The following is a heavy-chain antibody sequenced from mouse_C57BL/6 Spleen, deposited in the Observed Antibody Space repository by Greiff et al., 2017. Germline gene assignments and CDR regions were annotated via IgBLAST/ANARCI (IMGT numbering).Heavy chain of an antibody. CDR1: GYAFSSSW. CDR3: ANLLRRGGYFDV. D-gene: IGHD1-1*01. CDR2: IYPGDGET. V-gene: IGHV1-82*01. J-gene: IGHJ1*03. Sequence: QVQLKQSGPELVKPGASVKISCKASGYAFSSSWMNWVKQRPGKGLEGIGRIYPGDGETNYNGKFKGKATLTADKSSSTAYMQLSSLTSVDSAVYFCANLLRRGGYFDVWGTGTTVTVSS.